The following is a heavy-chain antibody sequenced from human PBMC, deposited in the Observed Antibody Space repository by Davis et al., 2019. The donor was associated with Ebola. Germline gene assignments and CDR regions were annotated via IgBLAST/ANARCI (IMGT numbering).Heavy chain of an antibody. D-gene: IGHD3-3*01. V-gene: IGHV1-18*01. Sequence: AASVKVSCKASGGTFSSYAISWVRQAPGQGLEWMGWISAYNGNTNYAQKLQGRVTMTTDTSTSTVYMELSSLRSEDTAVYYCARDSIRFLVSACVVWGQGTTVTVSS. CDR1: GGTFSSYA. CDR2: ISAYNGNT. CDR3: ARDSIRFLVSACVV. J-gene: IGHJ6*02.